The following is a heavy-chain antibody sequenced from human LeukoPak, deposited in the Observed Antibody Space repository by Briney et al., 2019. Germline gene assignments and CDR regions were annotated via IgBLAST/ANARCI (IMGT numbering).Heavy chain of an antibody. V-gene: IGHV4-4*07. CDR1: GGSISSYY. J-gene: IGHJ3*02. CDR3: ARYSSSWTDALDI. D-gene: IGHD6-13*01. CDR2: IYSSGST. Sequence: PSETLSLTCIVSGGSISSYYWSWIRQPAGKGLEWIGRIYSSGSTNYNPSLKSRVTMSVDTSKNQLSLKLSSVTAADTAVYYCARYSSSWTDALDIWGQGTMVTVSS.